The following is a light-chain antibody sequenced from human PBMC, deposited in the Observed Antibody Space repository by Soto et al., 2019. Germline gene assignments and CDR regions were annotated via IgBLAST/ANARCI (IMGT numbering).Light chain of an antibody. J-gene: IGKJ4*01. CDR2: GAS. Sequence: EIVMTQSPATLSVSPGERATLSCRASQSVSSNLAWYQQKPGQAPRLLIYGASTRATGIPARFSGSESGTEFTLTISSLQSEEFAVYYCRQYNNWPLTFGGGTKGEIK. CDR3: RQYNNWPLT. V-gene: IGKV3-15*01. CDR1: QSVSSN.